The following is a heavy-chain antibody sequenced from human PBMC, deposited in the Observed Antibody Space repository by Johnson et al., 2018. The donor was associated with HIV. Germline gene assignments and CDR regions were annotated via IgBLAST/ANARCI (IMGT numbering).Heavy chain of an antibody. D-gene: IGHD3-10*01. CDR2: IWYDGRNK. V-gene: IGHV3-33*01. Sequence: VQLVESGGGVVQPGRSLRLSCAASGFTFSSYGMHWVRQGPGKGLEWVAVIWYDGRNKYYADSVKGRFTISRDNSKNSLYLQMNSLRAEDTALYYCARSDGWGAFDIWGQGTMVTVSS. CDR1: GFTFSSYG. J-gene: IGHJ3*02. CDR3: ARSDGWGAFDI.